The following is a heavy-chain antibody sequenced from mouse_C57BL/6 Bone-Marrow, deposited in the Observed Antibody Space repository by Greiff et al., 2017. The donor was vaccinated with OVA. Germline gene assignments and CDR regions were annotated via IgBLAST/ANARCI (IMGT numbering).Heavy chain of an antibody. CDR3: ARPRDYYGSSYYAMDY. CDR1: GYTFTGYW. V-gene: IGHV1-9*01. CDR2: ILPGSGST. Sequence: QVQLQQSGAELMKPGASVKLSCKATGYTFTGYWIEWVKQRPGHGLEWIGEILPGSGSTNYNEKFKGKATFTADTSSNTAYMQLSSLTTEDSAIYYCARPRDYYGSSYYAMDYWGQGTSVTVSS. J-gene: IGHJ4*01. D-gene: IGHD1-1*01.